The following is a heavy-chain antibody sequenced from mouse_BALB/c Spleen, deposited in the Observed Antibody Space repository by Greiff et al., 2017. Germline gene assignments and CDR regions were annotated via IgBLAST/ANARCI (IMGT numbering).Heavy chain of an antibody. CDR1: GFTFSSFG. D-gene: IGHD2-4*01. CDR2: ISSGSSTI. Sequence: EVKLVESGGGLVQPGGSRKLSCAASGFTFSSFGMHWVRQAPEKGLEWVAYISSGSSTIYYADTVKGRFTISRDNPKNTLFLQMTSLRSEDTAMYYCARSIYYEGFFDYWGQGTTLTVSS. J-gene: IGHJ2*01. V-gene: IGHV5-17*02. CDR3: ARSIYYEGFFDY.